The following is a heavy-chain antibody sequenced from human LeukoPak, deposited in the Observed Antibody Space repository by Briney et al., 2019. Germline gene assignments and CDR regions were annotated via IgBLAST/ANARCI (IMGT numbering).Heavy chain of an antibody. J-gene: IGHJ4*02. CDR2: ISAYNGNT. Sequence: ASVKVSCKASGYTFTSYGISWVRQAPGQGLEGMGWISAYNGNTNYAQKLQGRVTMTTDTPTSTAYMELRSLRSDDTAVYYCARLSAGSSGWYVYLDVELEHFIDYWGQGTLVTVSS. V-gene: IGHV1-18*01. D-gene: IGHD6-19*01. CDR1: GYTFTSYG. CDR3: ARLSAGSSGWYVYLDVELEHFIDY.